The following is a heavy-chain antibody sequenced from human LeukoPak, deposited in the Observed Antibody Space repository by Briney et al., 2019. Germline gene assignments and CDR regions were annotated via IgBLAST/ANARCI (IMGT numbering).Heavy chain of an antibody. J-gene: IGHJ4*01. CDR2: IRHDGTEK. V-gene: IGHV3-30*02. Sequence: PGGSLRLSCVASGFTFSHYGMHWVRQAPGKGLEWLTCIRHDGTEKYYADSVKGRFTVSRDNSRNTLYLQVDSLGPEDTAVHYCARLMVGQAGVGATHFDYWGQGTLVSVSS. CDR1: GFTFSHYG. CDR3: ARLMVGQAGVGATHFDY. D-gene: IGHD1-26*01.